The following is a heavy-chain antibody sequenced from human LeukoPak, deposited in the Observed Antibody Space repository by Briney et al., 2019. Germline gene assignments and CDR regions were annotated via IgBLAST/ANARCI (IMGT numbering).Heavy chain of an antibody. CDR2: INHTGST. J-gene: IGHJ1*01. Sequence: PGGSLRLSCAASGFTFSTYGMNWVRQAPGKGLEWIGEINHTGSTNYNPSVKSRVTISVDTSKRQLSLNMSSVTAADTAVYYCARPEDYDSGGYSSYFQHWGQGTLVTVSS. V-gene: IGHV4-34*01. D-gene: IGHD3-22*01. CDR1: GFTFSTYG. CDR3: ARPEDYDSGGYSSYFQH.